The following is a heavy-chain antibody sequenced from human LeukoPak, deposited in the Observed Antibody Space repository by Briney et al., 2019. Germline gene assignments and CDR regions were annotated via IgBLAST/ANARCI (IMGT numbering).Heavy chain of an antibody. D-gene: IGHD4-23*01. V-gene: IGHV1-18*01. Sequence: GASVKVSCKASGYTFTSYGISWVRQAPGQGLELVGWISAYNGATNYAQKFQGRVTLTTDTSTTTAYMELRSLRSDDTGVYYCARAGAAYGGDPTYWGQGTLVTVSS. CDR1: GYTFTSYG. J-gene: IGHJ4*02. CDR2: ISAYNGAT. CDR3: ARAGAAYGGDPTY.